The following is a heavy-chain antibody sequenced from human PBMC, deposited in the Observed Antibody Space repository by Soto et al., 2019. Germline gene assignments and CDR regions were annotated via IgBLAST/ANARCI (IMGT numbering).Heavy chain of an antibody. CDR2: ISGSGVST. V-gene: IGHV3-23*01. CDR1: GFTFSSYA. CDR3: ARARRVYALFNWFDP. Sequence: GGSLRLSCAASGFTFSSYAMSWVRQAPGKGLEWVSAISGSGVSTYYADSVKGRFTISRDNSKNTLYLQMNSLRAEDTAVYYCARARRVYALFNWFDPWGQGTLVTVSS. D-gene: IGHD2-8*01. J-gene: IGHJ5*02.